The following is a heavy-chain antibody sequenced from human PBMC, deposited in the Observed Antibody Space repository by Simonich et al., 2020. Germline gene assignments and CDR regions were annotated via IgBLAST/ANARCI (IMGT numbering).Heavy chain of an antibody. V-gene: IGHV1-24*01. CDR3: ATGNLPTTQGGVFDY. CDR1: GYTLTELS. J-gene: IGHJ4*02. CDR2: FDPEDGET. Sequence: VHGGAEVKKPGASVKVSCKVSGYTLTELSMHWVRQAPGKGLEWVGGFDPEDGETIYAQKFQGRVTMTEDTSTDTAYMELSSLRSEDTAVYYCATGNLPTTQGGVFDYWGQGTLVTVSA. D-gene: IGHD5-12*01.